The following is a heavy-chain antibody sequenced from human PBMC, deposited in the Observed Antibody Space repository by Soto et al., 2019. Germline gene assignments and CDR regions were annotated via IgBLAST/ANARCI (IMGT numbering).Heavy chain of an antibody. CDR1: GDSVSSNSAA. D-gene: IGHD6-6*01. CDR3: ARDLAARRIYYYYGTDV. J-gene: IGHJ6*02. Sequence: SQTLSLTCAISGDSVSSNSAAWNWIRQSPSRGLEWLGRTYYRSKWYNDYAVSVKGRITINPDTSKNQFSLQLNSVTPEDTAVYYCARDLAARRIYYYYGTDVWGQGTTVTVSS. V-gene: IGHV6-1*01. CDR2: TYYRSKWYN.